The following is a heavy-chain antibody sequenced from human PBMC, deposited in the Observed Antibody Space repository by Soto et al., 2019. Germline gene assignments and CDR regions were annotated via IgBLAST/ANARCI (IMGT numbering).Heavy chain of an antibody. D-gene: IGHD6-6*01. V-gene: IGHV3-30-3*01. CDR2: ISYDGSNK. CDR1: GFTFSSYA. Sequence: GESLKISCAASGFTFSSYAMHWVRQAPGKGLEWVAVISYDGSNKYYADSVKGRFTISRDNSKNTLYLQMNSLRAEDTAVYYCARWFSSIAALSCFDYWGQGTLVTVSS. CDR3: ARWFSSIAALSCFDY. J-gene: IGHJ4*02.